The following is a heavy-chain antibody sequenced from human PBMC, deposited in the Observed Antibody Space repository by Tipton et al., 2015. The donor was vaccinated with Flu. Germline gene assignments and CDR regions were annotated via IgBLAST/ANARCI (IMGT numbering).Heavy chain of an antibody. Sequence: LRLSCTVSGGSISSSSYYWGWIRQPPGKGLEWIGSIYYSGSTYYNPSLKSRVTISVDTSKNQFSLKLSSVTAADTAVYYCARQDSGTNDYWGQGTLVTVSS. V-gene: IGHV4-39*01. CDR3: ARQDSGTNDY. D-gene: IGHD1-1*01. J-gene: IGHJ4*02. CDR2: IYYSGST. CDR1: GGSISSSSYY.